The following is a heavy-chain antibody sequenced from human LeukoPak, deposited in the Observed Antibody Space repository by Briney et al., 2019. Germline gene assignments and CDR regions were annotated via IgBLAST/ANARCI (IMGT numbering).Heavy chain of an antibody. V-gene: IGHV3-21*01. CDR2: IDTRSDYL. CDR1: GFVFSSYT. D-gene: IGHD2-2*02. Sequence: PGGSLRLTCTASGFVFSSYTMNWLRQAPGKGLEWVSSIDTRSDYLYYADPVKGRFTISRDNPKNSVFLQMDRLRDEDSAVYYCAREAAISWFDPWGQGTLVTVSS. CDR3: AREAAISWFDP. J-gene: IGHJ5*02.